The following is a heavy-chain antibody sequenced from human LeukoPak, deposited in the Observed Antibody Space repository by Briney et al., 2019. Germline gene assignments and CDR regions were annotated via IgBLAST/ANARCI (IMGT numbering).Heavy chain of an antibody. CDR3: ARGLRGYYYMDV. CDR1: SYTFTSYG. CDR2: ISAYNGNT. J-gene: IGHJ6*03. V-gene: IGHV1-18*01. D-gene: IGHD4-17*01. Sequence: GASVKVSCKASSYTFTSYGINWVRQAPGQGLEWMGCISAYNGNTNYAQKLQGRVTMTTDTSTSTAYMELRSLRSDDTAVYYCARGLRGYYYMDVWGKGTTVTVSS.